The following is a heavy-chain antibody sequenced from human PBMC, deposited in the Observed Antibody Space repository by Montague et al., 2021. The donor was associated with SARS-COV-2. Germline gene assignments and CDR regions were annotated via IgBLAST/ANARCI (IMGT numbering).Heavy chain of an antibody. V-gene: IGHV3-21*01. CDR2: SSYI. D-gene: IGHD3-3*01. CDR3: AREEAVDEITMFGVVTNNWFEP. J-gene: IGHJ5*02. Sequence: SSYIYYADSVKGRFTISRDNAKNSLYLQMNSLRAEDTSVYYCAREEAVDEITMFGVVTNNWFEPWGEGNLV.